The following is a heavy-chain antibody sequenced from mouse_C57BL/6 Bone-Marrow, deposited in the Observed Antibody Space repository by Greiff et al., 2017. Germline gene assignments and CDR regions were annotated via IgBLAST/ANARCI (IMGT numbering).Heavy chain of an antibody. V-gene: IGHV1-81*01. Sequence: QVQLQQSGAELARPGASVKLSCKASGYTFTSYGISWVKQRTGQGLEWIGEIYPRSGNTYYNEKFKGKATLTADKSSSTAYMGLRSLTTEDSAVYFCASVGYSNFAYRGRGTLVTVSA. CDR1: GYTFTSYG. CDR3: ASVGYSNFAY. J-gene: IGHJ3*01. D-gene: IGHD2-5*01. CDR2: IYPRSGNT.